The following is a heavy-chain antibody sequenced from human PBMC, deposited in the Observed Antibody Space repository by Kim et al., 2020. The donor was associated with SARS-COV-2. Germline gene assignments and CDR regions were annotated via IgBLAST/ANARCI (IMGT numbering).Heavy chain of an antibody. D-gene: IGHD1-26*01. J-gene: IGHJ4*02. CDR3: AKVPGATDNY. CDR2: NK. V-gene: IGHV3-30*02. Sequence: NKYYADSVKGRFTISRDNSKNTLYLQMNSLRAEDTAVYYCAKVPGATDNYWGQGTLVTVSS.